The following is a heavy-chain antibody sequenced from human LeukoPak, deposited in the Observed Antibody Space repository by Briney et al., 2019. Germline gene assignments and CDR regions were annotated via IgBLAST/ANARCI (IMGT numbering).Heavy chain of an antibody. J-gene: IGHJ4*02. V-gene: IGHV1-18*01. CDR1: GYTFTSYG. CDR3: ARDQEGFDY. Sequence: ASVKVSCKASGYTFTSYGISWVRQAPGQGLEWMGWISAYNGNTNYAQKFQGRVTVTRDTSTSTVHMELSGLRSEETAVYYCARDQEGFDYWGQGTLVTVSS. CDR2: ISAYNGNT.